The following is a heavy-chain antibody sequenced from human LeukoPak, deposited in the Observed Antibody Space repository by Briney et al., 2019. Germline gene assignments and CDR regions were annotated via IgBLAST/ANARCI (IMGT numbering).Heavy chain of an antibody. CDR1: GCTFSSYG. Sequence: GGSLRLSCAASGCTFSSYGMHWVRQAPGKGLEWVAVISYDGSNKYYADSVKGRFTISRDNSKNTLYLQMNSLRAEDTAVYYCAKRGEHDYGDSLDYWGQGTLVTVSS. D-gene: IGHD4-17*01. J-gene: IGHJ4*02. CDR3: AKRGEHDYGDSLDY. CDR2: ISYDGSNK. V-gene: IGHV3-30*18.